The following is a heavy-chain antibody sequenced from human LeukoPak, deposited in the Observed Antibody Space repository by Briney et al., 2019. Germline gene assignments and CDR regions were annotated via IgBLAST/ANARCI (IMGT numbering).Heavy chain of an antibody. J-gene: IGHJ4*02. D-gene: IGHD2-2*02. CDR1: GFTFSSYT. CDR2: ISSSSTYI. Sequence: GGSLRLSCAASGFTFSSYTMNWVRQAPGKGLEWVSSISSSSTYIYYADSLKGRFTISRDDAKSSLYLQMNNLRAEDTAVYYCARSRNRYCSSTSCYTADYWGQGTLVTVSS. V-gene: IGHV3-21*01. CDR3: ARSRNRYCSSTSCYTADY.